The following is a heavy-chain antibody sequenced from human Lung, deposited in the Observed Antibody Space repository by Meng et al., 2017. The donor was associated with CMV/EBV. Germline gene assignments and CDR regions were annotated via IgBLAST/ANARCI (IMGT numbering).Heavy chain of an antibody. CDR2: ISSDGSST. J-gene: IGHJ4*02. CDR3: ARHRADYYFDY. V-gene: IGHV3-74*01. D-gene: IGHD2-21*02. CDR1: GFTFSSYW. Sequence: GGSXRLXCAASGFTFSSYWMHWVRQAPGKGLVWVSRISSDGSSTIYADSVKGRFTISRDNAKNTLYLQMNSLRGEDTAVYYCARHRADYYFDYWGQGTLVNGAS.